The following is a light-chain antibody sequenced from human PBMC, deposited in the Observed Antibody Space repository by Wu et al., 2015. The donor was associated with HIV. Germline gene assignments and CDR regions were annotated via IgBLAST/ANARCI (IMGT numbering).Light chain of an antibody. CDR1: QSVSSY. Sequence: EIVLTQSPGTLSLSPGERATLSCRASQSVSSYLAWYQQKPGQAPRLLIYDVSNRATGIPARFSGSGSGTDFTLTISSLEPEDFAVYYCQQRGNWPRTFGQGTKVEIK. CDR2: DVS. V-gene: IGKV3-11*01. J-gene: IGKJ1*01. CDR3: QQRGNWPRT.